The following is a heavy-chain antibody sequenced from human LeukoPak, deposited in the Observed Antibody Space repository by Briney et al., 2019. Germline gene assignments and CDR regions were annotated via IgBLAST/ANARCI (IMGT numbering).Heavy chain of an antibody. D-gene: IGHD1-7*01. CDR3: ARRGWNYAALFDY. CDR2: IYYSGST. CDR1: GGSISSSSYY. J-gene: IGHJ4*02. V-gene: IGHV4-39*01. Sequence: PSETLSLTCTVSGGSISSSSYYWGWIRQPPVKGLEWIGSIYYSGSTYYNPSLKSRVTISVDTSKNQFSLKLSSVTAADTAVYYCARRGWNYAALFDYWGQGTLVTVSS.